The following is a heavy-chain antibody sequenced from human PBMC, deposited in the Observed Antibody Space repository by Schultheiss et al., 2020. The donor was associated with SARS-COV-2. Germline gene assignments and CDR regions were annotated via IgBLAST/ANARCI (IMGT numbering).Heavy chain of an antibody. D-gene: IGHD3-22*01. CDR3: ARATHGDSSGYYRGGDYYYGMDV. V-gene: IGHV3-21*01. CDR1: GFSFSSYG. Sequence: GGSLRLSCAASGFSFSSYGMHWVRQAPGKGLEWVSSISSSGAYIYYTDSLRGRFTISRDNSKNTLYLQMNSLRAEDTAVYYCARATHGDSSGYYRGGDYYYGMDVWGQGTTVTVSS. J-gene: IGHJ6*02. CDR2: ISSSGAYI.